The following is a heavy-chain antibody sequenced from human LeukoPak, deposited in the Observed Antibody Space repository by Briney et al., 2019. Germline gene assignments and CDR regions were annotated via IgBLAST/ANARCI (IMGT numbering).Heavy chain of an antibody. V-gene: IGHV4-59*01. J-gene: IGHJ6*02. CDR2: IYYSGST. CDR1: GGSISSYY. CDR3: ARDRGYGMDV. Sequence: SETLSLTCTVSGGSISSYYWSWIRQPPGKGLEWIGYIYYSGSTNYNPSLKSRVTISIDTSKNQFSLKLSSVTAADTAVYYCARDRGYGMDVWGQGTTVTVSS.